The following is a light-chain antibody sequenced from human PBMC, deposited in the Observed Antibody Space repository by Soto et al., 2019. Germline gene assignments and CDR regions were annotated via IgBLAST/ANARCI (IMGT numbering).Light chain of an antibody. Sequence: QSALTQPPSASGAPGQRVTISCSGSSSNIGSNTVNWYQQLPGTAPKLLIYTNNQRPSGVRDRFSGPRSGTSASLAISGLQSEDEADYYCAAWDDSLNGFVFGTGTKVTV. CDR2: TNN. CDR3: AAWDDSLNGFV. V-gene: IGLV1-44*01. CDR1: SSNIGSNT. J-gene: IGLJ1*01.